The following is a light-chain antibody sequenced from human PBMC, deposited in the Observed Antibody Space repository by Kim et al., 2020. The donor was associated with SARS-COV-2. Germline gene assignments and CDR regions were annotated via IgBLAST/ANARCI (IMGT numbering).Light chain of an antibody. J-gene: IGLJ2*01. V-gene: IGLV3-1*01. Sequence: VPPGQTASITCSGDKLGNKYVCWYQQKSGQSPVEVIYQNNKRPSGIPERFSGSISGNTATLTISGTQAMDEADYYCLAWDSTTAVFGGGTQLTVL. CDR3: LAWDSTTAV. CDR1: KLGNKY. CDR2: QNN.